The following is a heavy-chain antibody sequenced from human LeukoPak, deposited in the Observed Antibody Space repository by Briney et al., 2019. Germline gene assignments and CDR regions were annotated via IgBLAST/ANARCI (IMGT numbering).Heavy chain of an antibody. D-gene: IGHD3-22*01. CDR3: ARGKITMIVGPFAY. Sequence: GGSLRLSCVASGFTFSSYSMNWVREAPGKGLEWVSYISSSGSTIYYADSVKGRFTISRDNAKKSLYLQMNSLRAEDTAVYYCARGKITMIVGPFAYWGQGTLVTVSS. J-gene: IGHJ4*02. CDR1: GFTFSSYS. CDR2: ISSSGSTI. V-gene: IGHV3-48*04.